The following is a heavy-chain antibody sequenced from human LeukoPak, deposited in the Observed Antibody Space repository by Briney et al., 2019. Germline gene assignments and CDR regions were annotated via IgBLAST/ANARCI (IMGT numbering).Heavy chain of an antibody. V-gene: IGHV3-23*01. D-gene: IGHD3-3*01. Sequence: GGSLRLSCVASGFTFTKCAMSWIRQAPGKGLEWVAIITATGDTAYYADSVKGRFTISRDNSKNTLYLQMNSLRAEDTAVYYCARNLARDFWSGYYSHYYYYGMDVWGQGTTVTVSS. CDR2: ITATGDTA. CDR3: ARNLARDFWSGYYSHYYYYGMDV. CDR1: GFTFTKCA. J-gene: IGHJ6*02.